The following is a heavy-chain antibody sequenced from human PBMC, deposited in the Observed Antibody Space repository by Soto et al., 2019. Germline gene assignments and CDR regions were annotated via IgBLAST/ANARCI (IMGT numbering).Heavy chain of an antibody. CDR1: GYIFTSYW. J-gene: IGHJ3*02. CDR2: IDPSDSYT. V-gene: IGHV5-10-1*01. CDR3: ERRRAVTMIVVGAFDI. D-gene: IGHD3-22*01. Sequence: PEESLKISCKGSGYIFTSYWISWVRQMPGKGLEWMGRIDPSDSYTNYSPSFQGHVTISADKSISTAYLQWSSLKASDTAMYYCERRRAVTMIVVGAFDIWGQRTMVPVS.